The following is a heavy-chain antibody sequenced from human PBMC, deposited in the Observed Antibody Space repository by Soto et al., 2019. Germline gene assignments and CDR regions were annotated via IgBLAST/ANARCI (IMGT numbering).Heavy chain of an antibody. D-gene: IGHD3-3*01. V-gene: IGHV4-30-2*01. Sequence: SETLSLTCAVSGGSISSGGYSWSWIRQPPGKGLEWIGYMYHSGSTYYNPSLKSRVTISIDRSKNQFSLKLSSVTAADTAVYYCARAQMEWVTLGYWGQGTLVTVSS. J-gene: IGHJ4*02. CDR3: ARAQMEWVTLGY. CDR1: GGSISSGGYS. CDR2: MYHSGST.